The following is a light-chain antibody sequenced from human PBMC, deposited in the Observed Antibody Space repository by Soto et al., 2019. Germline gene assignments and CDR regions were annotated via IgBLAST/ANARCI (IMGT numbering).Light chain of an antibody. V-gene: IGKV3-15*01. J-gene: IGKJ1*01. CDR3: QQYNNWPPGT. CDR1: QSVSSN. CDR2: GAS. Sequence: EIVMTQSPATLSVSPGERATLSCRASQSVSSNLAWYQQKPGQAPRLLIYGASTSATGIPARFSGSASGTEFTLTISSLQSEDFAVYYCQQYNNWPPGTFGQGTKVEIK.